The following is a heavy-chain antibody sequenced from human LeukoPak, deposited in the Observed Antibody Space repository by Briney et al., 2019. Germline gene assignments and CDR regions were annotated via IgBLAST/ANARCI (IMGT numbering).Heavy chain of an antibody. CDR2: IYSGGST. D-gene: IGHD3-22*01. V-gene: IGHV3-66*01. CDR1: GFTVSSNY. J-gene: IGHJ3*02. Sequence: GGSLRLSCAASGFTVSSNYMSWVRQAPGKGLEWVSVIYSGGSTYYADSVKGRFTISRDNSKNTLYLQMNSLRAEDTAVYYCARNPTYYYDSSGYYYVEGNAFDIWGQGTMVTVSS. CDR3: ARNPTYYYDSSGYYYVEGNAFDI.